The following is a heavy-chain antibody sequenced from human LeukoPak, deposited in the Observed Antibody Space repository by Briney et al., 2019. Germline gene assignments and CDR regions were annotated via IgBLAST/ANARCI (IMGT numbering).Heavy chain of an antibody. CDR2: ITNTGSSI. D-gene: IGHD1-1*01. CDR3: AKTGTPWYYFDY. CDR1: GFTLGDYY. J-gene: IGHJ4*02. V-gene: IGHV3-11*01. Sequence: PGGSLRLSCTASGFTLGDYYMSWFRQAPGKGLEWVSYITNTGSSIYYADSVKGRFTISRDNSRNTLDLQMNSLRAEDTAVYYCAKTGTPWYYFDYWGQGTLVTVSS.